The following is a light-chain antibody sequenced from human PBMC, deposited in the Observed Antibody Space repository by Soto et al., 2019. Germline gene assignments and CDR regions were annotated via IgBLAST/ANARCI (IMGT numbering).Light chain of an antibody. CDR3: QQYDSSPKT. CDR1: QSVNNNY. Sequence: VVTQSPGTLSLSQGERATLSCRASQSVNNNYLAWYQQKPGQSPRLLIYGASIRATAIPDRFSGSGSGTDFTLTISRLEPEDSAVYYCQQYDSSPKTFGQGTKVDIK. CDR2: GAS. J-gene: IGKJ1*01. V-gene: IGKV3-20*01.